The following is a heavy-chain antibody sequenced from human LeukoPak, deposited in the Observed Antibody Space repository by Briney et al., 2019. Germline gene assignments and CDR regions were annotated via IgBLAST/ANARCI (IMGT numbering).Heavy chain of an antibody. V-gene: IGHV4-38-2*01. Sequence: PSETLSLTCAVSGYPISSGDYWGWIRLPPGKGLEWIGSIYHSGSTYYNPSLKSRVTISVDTSKRQFSLTLSSVTAADTAVYYCARRRGYDHFDYWGQGTLVTVSS. CDR3: ARRRGYDHFDY. D-gene: IGHD5-12*01. CDR1: GYPISSGDY. J-gene: IGHJ4*02. CDR2: IYHSGST.